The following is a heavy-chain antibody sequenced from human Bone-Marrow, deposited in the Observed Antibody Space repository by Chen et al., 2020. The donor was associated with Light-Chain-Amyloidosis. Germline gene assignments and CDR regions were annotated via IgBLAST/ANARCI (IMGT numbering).Heavy chain of an antibody. Sequence: QVQLQQWGAGLLKPSETLSLTCAVYGGSFSGYYWSWIRQPPGKGLEWIGEINHSGSTNYNPSLKSRVTISVDTSKNQFSLKLSSVTAADTAVYYCARDPYSNYAFDYWGQGTLVTVSS. CDR3: ARDPYSNYAFDY. V-gene: IGHV4-34*01. CDR2: INHSGST. CDR1: GGSFSGYY. J-gene: IGHJ4*02. D-gene: IGHD4-4*01.